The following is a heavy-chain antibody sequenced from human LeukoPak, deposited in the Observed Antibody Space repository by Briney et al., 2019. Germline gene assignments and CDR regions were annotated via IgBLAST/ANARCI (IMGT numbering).Heavy chain of an antibody. Sequence: SVKVSCKASGFTSPSSAMQWVRQARGQRLEWIGWIVVGSGNTNYAQKFQERVTITRDMSTSTAYMELSSLRSEDTAVYYCAAVPYYYDSSGYYYWGQGTLVTVSS. CDR2: IVVGSGNT. CDR3: AAVPYYYDSSGYYY. CDR1: GFTSPSSA. D-gene: IGHD3-22*01. V-gene: IGHV1-58*02. J-gene: IGHJ4*02.